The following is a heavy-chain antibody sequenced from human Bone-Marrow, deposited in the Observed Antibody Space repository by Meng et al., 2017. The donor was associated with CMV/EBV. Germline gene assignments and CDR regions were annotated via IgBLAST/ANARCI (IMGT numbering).Heavy chain of an antibody. J-gene: IGHJ4*02. D-gene: IGHD4-11*01. V-gene: IGHV1-18*01. CDR3: ARVAYSTLDY. CDR1: GYTFTSYA. Sequence: QVQPVQSGDEVKKPGASGKVSCKASGYTFTSYASSWVRQAPGQGLEWMGSISDYNGNTNYAQKLKGRVTMTTDTSTSTAYMELRSLRSDDTAVYYCARVAYSTLDYWGQGTLVTVSS. CDR2: ISDYNGNT.